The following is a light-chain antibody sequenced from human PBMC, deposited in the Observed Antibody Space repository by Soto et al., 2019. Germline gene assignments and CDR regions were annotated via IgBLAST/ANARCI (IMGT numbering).Light chain of an antibody. CDR2: DVS. V-gene: IGLV2-14*01. J-gene: IGLJ2*01. CDR3: SSYTSRSTLGV. CDR1: SSDVGGYNY. Sequence: QSALTQPASVSGSPGQSITISCTGTSSDVGGYNYVSWYQQHPGKAPKLMIYDVSNRPSGVSNRFSGSKSGNTASLTISGLQAEDEADYYCSSYTSRSTLGVFGGGTKLTV.